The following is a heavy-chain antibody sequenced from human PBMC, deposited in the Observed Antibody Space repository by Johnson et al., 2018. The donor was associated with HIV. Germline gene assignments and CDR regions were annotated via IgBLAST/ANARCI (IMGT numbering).Heavy chain of an antibody. CDR1: EFTFGDYD. CDR2: INWSGASA. V-gene: IGHV3-20*04. Sequence: VQLVESGGGLVRPGESLGLSCAASEFTFGDYDMAWVRVAPGKGLEWVSGINWSGASAGYADSVKGRFTISRANGKNSLYLEMNSLRAEDTAFYYCARDRRNRQWQRLDALDIWGQGTMVTVSS. D-gene: IGHD6-19*01. J-gene: IGHJ3*02. CDR3: ARDRRNRQWQRLDALDI.